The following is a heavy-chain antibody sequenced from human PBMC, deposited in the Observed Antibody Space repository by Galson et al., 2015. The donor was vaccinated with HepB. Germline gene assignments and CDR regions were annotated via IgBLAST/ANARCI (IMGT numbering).Heavy chain of an antibody. CDR1: GFTFSSYS. J-gene: IGHJ4*02. D-gene: IGHD6-19*01. CDR2: ISSSSSTI. V-gene: IGHV3-48*01. Sequence: SLRLSCAASGFTFSSYSMNWVRQAPGKGLEWVSYISSSSSTIYYADSVKGRFTISRDNAKNSLYLQMNSLRAEDTAVYYCARALRRSGIAVAGTDYWGQGTLVAVSS. CDR3: ARALRRSGIAVAGTDY.